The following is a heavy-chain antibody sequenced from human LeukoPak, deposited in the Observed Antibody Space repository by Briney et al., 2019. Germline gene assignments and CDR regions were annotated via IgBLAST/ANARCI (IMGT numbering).Heavy chain of an antibody. V-gene: IGHV4-61*02. Sequence: SETLSLTCTVSGGSISSGSYYWSWIRQPAGKGLEWIGRIYTSGSTNYNPSLKSRVTISVDTSKNQFSLKLSSVTAADTAVYYCARGAKRITIFGVVITDAFDIWGQGTMVTVSS. CDR1: GGSISSGSYY. CDR3: ARGAKRITIFGVVITDAFDI. CDR2: IYTSGST. D-gene: IGHD3-3*01. J-gene: IGHJ3*02.